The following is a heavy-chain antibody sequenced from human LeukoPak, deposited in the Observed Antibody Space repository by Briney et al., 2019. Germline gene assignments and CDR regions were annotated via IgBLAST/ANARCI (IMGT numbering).Heavy chain of an antibody. CDR2: ISGNGGST. D-gene: IGHD3-22*01. CDR1: GFTFSSYA. CDR3: AKEYMYYSESGGYYVVLHAFDI. V-gene: IGHV3-23*01. Sequence: GGSLRLSCAASGFTFSSYAMSWVRQAPGKGLEWVSSISGNGGSTYYADSVKGRFTISRDKSRNTLSLQMNSLRAEDTAVYYCAKEYMYYSESGGYYVVLHAFDIWGQGTMVTVSS. J-gene: IGHJ3*02.